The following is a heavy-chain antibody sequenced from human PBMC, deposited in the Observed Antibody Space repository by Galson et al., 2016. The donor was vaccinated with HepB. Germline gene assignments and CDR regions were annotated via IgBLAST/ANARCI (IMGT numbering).Heavy chain of an antibody. J-gene: IGHJ4*02. V-gene: IGHV3-21*01. CDR1: AFTFNTYT. CDR3: ARNGRRNYGDYGRFDY. Sequence: SLRLSCAASAFTFNTYTMHWVRQAPGKGLERVSSISNSGTYMYYADSVRGRFTISRDNAKNSLYLQLNSLRAEDTAVYYCARNGRRNYGDYGRFDYWGQGTLVTVSS. D-gene: IGHD4-17*01. CDR2: ISNSGTYM.